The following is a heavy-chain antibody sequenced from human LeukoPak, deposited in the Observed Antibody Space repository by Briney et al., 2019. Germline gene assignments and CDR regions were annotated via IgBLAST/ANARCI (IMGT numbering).Heavy chain of an antibody. CDR1: GFPFSASA. Sequence: GGSLRLSCAASGFPFSASAMTWVRQAPGKGLEWVSHILSTGTTYYADSVRSRFTISRDNSKSTLYLLMTSLRADDTAVYYCATVKYDYGDPVGWFDPWGQGTLVTVSS. CDR3: ATVKYDYGDPVGWFDP. D-gene: IGHD4-17*01. J-gene: IGHJ5*02. V-gene: IGHV3-23*01. CDR2: ILSTGTT.